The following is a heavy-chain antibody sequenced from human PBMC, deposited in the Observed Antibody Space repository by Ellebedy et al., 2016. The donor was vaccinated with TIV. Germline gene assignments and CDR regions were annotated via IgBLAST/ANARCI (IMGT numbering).Heavy chain of an antibody. CDR1: GGSISSYY. CDR2: IYYSGST. V-gene: IGHV4-59*01. D-gene: IGHD2-15*01. Sequence: SETLSLXXTVSGGSISSYYWSWIRQPPGKGLEWIGYIYYSGSTNYNPSLKSRVTISVDTSKNQFSLKLRFVTAADTAVYYCARAATPSTPVDYWGQGTLVTVSS. J-gene: IGHJ4*02. CDR3: ARAATPSTPVDY.